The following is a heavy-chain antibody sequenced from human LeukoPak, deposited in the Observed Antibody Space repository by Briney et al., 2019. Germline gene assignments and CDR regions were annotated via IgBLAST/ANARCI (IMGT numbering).Heavy chain of an antibody. D-gene: IGHD2-15*01. CDR1: GFTFSSYA. Sequence: GGSLRLSCAASGFTFSSYAMSWVRQAPGKGLEWVSAISGSGGSTYYADPVKGRFTISRDNSKNTLYLQMNSLRAEDTAVYYCAKEMFDVVVVAAYFDYWGQGTLVTVSS. J-gene: IGHJ4*02. V-gene: IGHV3-23*01. CDR3: AKEMFDVVVVAAYFDY. CDR2: ISGSGGST.